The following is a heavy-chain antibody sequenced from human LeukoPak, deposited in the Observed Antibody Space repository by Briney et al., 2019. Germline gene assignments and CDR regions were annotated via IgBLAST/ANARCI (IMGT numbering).Heavy chain of an antibody. D-gene: IGHD2-15*01. CDR1: GYTFTSYY. Sequence: ASVKVSCKASGYTFTSYYMHWVRQAPGQGLEWMGIINPSGGSTSYAQKFQGRVTMTRDTSTSTVYMELSSLRSEDTAVYYCAREGPRPLEVVAASGVLDPWGQGTLVTVSS. CDR3: AREGPRPLEVVAASGVLDP. J-gene: IGHJ5*02. V-gene: IGHV1-46*01. CDR2: INPSGGST.